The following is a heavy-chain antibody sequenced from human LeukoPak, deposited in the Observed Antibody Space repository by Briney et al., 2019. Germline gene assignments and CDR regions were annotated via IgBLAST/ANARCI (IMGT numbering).Heavy chain of an antibody. Sequence: GGSLRLSCAASGFTFSSYGMHWVRQAPGKGLEWVAFIRYDGNNAFYVDSVKGRFTISRDNSKNTLYLQMNSLRAEDTAVYYCAKGGDGYNYGSYFDYWGLGTLVTVSS. CDR2: IRYDGNNA. CDR1: GFTFSSYG. J-gene: IGHJ4*02. CDR3: AKGGDGYNYGSYFDY. V-gene: IGHV3-30*02. D-gene: IGHD5-24*01.